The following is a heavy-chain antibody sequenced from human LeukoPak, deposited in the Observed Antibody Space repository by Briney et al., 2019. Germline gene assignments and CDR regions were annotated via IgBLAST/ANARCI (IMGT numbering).Heavy chain of an antibody. CDR1: GGSIRTFY. V-gene: IGHV4-34*01. Sequence: KSSDTLSLTYNVSGGSIRTFYWSWIRQPPGKGLEWMGEINHSGSTNYNPSLKSRVTISVDTSKNQFSLKLSSVTAADTAVYYCAIRSGSYRYWYFDLWGRGTLVTVSS. D-gene: IGHD1-26*01. CDR3: AIRSGSYRYWYFDL. CDR2: INHSGST. J-gene: IGHJ2*01.